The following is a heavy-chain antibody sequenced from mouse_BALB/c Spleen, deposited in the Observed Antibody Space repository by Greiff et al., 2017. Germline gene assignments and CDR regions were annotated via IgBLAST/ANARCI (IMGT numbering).Heavy chain of an antibody. J-gene: IGHJ4*01. V-gene: IGHV1-5*01. CDR1: GYTFTSYW. D-gene: IGHD2-14*01. CDR3: TRSPYYRSLYAMDY. Sequence: VQLKESGTVLARPGASVKMSCKASGYTFTSYWMHWVKQRPGQGLEWIGAIYPGNSDTSYNQKFKGKAKLTAVTSTSTAYMELSSLTNEDSAVYYCTRSPYYRSLYAMDYWGQGTSVTVSS. CDR2: IYPGNSDT.